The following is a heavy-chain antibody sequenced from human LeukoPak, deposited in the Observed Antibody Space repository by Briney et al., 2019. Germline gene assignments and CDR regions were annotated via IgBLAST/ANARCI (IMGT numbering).Heavy chain of an antibody. CDR2: IGTAGDT. CDR3: VRQQTSHGNFDY. CDR1: GFTFSNHA. D-gene: IGHD1-26*01. Sequence: PGGSLRLSCATSGFTFSNHAMHWVRQATGKGLEWVSAIGTAGDTLYPGPVKGRFTISRENAKNSLSLQINSLKAEDTAVYYCVRQQTSHGNFDYWGQGTLVTV. J-gene: IGHJ4*02. V-gene: IGHV3-13*01.